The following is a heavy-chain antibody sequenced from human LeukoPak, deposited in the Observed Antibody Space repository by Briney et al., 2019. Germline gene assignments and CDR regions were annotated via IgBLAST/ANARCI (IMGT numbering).Heavy chain of an antibody. J-gene: IGHJ4*02. CDR3: ARVGLDYGDYLPREYYFDY. CDR2: ISYDGSRK. D-gene: IGHD4-17*01. CDR1: GFTFSSYG. Sequence: PGGSLRLSCAASGFTFSSYGMHWVRQAPGKGLEWVAIISYDGSRKSYADSVKGRFTISRDNSQNTLYLQMNSLRAEDTAVYYCARVGLDYGDYLPREYYFDYWGQGTLVTVSS. V-gene: IGHV3-30*03.